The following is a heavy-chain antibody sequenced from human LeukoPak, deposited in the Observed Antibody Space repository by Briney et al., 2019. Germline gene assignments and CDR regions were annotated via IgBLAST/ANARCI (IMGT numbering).Heavy chain of an antibody. Sequence: ASVKVSCKASGYTFTSYYMHWVRQAPGQGLEWMRIINPSGCSTSYAQKFQGRVTMTRDTSTSTVYVGLRSRRTEDTAVYFWARDWPTMGDALDMWEQGTRVSVSS. V-gene: IGHV1-46*03. CDR1: GYTFTSYY. D-gene: IGHD3-10*01. CDR2: INPSGCST. J-gene: IGHJ3*02. CDR3: ARDWPTMGDALDM.